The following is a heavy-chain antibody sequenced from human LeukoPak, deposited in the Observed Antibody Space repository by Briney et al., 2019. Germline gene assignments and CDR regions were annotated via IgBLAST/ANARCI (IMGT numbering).Heavy chain of an antibody. CDR3: ARLFSRTGGAYYYGMDV. V-gene: IGHV4-59*08. Sequence: SETLSLTCTVSGGSISSYYWSWIRQPPGKGLEWIGYIYYSGSTNYNPSLKSRVTISVDTSKNQFSLKLSSVTAADTAVYYCARLFSRTGGAYYYGMDVWGQGTTVTVSS. D-gene: IGHD2-8*02. J-gene: IGHJ6*02. CDR1: GGSISSYY. CDR2: IYYSGST.